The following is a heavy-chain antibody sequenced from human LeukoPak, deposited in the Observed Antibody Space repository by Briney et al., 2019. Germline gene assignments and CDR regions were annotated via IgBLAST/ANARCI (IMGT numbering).Heavy chain of an antibody. D-gene: IGHD5-24*01. J-gene: IGHJ4*02. CDR2: IYDSGST. Sequence: SETLSLTCTDSGGSLSSHYWSWIRQPPGKGLEWIGYIYDSGSTSNPSLKSRVTISEDTSKKQFSLKLTSVTAADTAVYFCARRRDGYNFNLDYWGQGTLVTVS. CDR1: GGSLSSHY. V-gene: IGHV4-59*11. CDR3: ARRRDGYNFNLDY.